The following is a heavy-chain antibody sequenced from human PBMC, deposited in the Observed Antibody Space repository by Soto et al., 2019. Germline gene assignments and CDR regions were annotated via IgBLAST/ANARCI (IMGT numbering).Heavy chain of an antibody. V-gene: IGHV5-51*01. Sequence: PGESLKISCKASGYDFTTFWIVWVRQVPGKDLEWMGVIYPGDSDVTYSPSFQGQVTISADKSITTAYLHWSDLRASDTAIYFCARHWNAGWFDPWGQGTPVTVSS. D-gene: IGHD1-1*01. CDR3: ARHWNAGWFDP. CDR1: GYDFTTFW. CDR2: IYPGDSDV. J-gene: IGHJ5*02.